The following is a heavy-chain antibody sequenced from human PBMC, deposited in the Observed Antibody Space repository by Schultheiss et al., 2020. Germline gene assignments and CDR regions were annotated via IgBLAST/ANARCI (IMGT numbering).Heavy chain of an antibody. V-gene: IGHV3-74*01. J-gene: IGHJ5*02. CDR2: INPDGSRT. D-gene: IGHD6-13*01. Sequence: GGSLRLSCAASGFTFSSYSMNWVRQVPGKGLVWVSRINPDGSRTDYADSVKGRFTISRDNAKNTLYLQMNSLKAEDTAVYYCARDLTPMAAAPNWFDPRGQGTLVTVSS. CDR1: GFTFSSYS. CDR3: ARDLTPMAAAPNWFDP.